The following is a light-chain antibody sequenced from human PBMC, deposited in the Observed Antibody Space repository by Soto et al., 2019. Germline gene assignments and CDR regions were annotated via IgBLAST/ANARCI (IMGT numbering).Light chain of an antibody. V-gene: IGKV3-20*01. CDR3: QQYGSSPWT. CDR2: GAS. J-gene: IGKJ1*01. CDR1: QSVSSSY. Sequence: EMCLSQSPGTLSLSPGERATLSCRASQSVSSSYLAWYQQKPGQAPRLLIYGASSRATGIPDRFSGSGSGTDFTLTISRLEPEDFAVYYCQQYGSSPWTFGQGTKVDIK.